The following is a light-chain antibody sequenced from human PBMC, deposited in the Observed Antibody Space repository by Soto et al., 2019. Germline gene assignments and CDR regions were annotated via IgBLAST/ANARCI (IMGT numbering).Light chain of an antibody. CDR1: SSDVGGYNY. V-gene: IGLV2-14*01. CDR2: EVT. Sequence: QSVLTQPASVSGSPGQSITISCTGTSSDVGGYNYVSWYQQLPGKAPKLMIHEVTNRPSGISNRFSGSKSGNTASLTIAGLQAEDEADYYCSSYTRFSTLIFGGGTKVTVL. CDR3: SSYTRFSTLI. J-gene: IGLJ2*01.